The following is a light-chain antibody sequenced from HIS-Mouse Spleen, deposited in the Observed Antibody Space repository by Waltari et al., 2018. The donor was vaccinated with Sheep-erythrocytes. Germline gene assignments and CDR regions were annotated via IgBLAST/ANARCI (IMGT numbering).Light chain of an antibody. CDR2: EGS. CDR3: QAWDSSTYV. Sequence: QSALTQPASVSGSPGQSITISCPGTSSDVGSYNLVPWYQQHPGKAPKLMIYEGSKRPSGVSNRFSGSKSGNTASLTISGLQAMDEADYYCQAWDSSTYVFGTGTKVTVL. CDR1: SSDVGSYNL. J-gene: IGLJ1*01. V-gene: IGLV2-23*01.